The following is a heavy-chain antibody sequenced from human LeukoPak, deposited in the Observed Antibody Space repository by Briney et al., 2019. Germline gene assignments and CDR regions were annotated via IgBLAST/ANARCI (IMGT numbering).Heavy chain of an antibody. Sequence: GESLKISCKASGYTFSKYWIGWVRQMPGKGLEWMGIIYPGESDIRYSPSFQGQVTFSADKSTSTAYLQWSSLKASDAAMYYCARRSYYFGSGSYYNVGDWFDPWGQGTQVTVSS. J-gene: IGHJ5*02. CDR1: GYTFSKYW. CDR2: IYPGESDI. CDR3: ARRSYYFGSGSYYNVGDWFDP. D-gene: IGHD3-10*01. V-gene: IGHV5-51*01.